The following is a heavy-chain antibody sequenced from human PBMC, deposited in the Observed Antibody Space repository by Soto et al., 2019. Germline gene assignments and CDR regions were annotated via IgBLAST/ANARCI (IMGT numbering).Heavy chain of an antibody. J-gene: IGHJ4*02. V-gene: IGHV1-69*13. D-gene: IGHD3-10*01. CDR1: GGTFSSYA. CDR2: IIPIFGTA. Sequence: GASVKVSCKASGGTFSSYAISWVRQAPGQGLEWMGGIIPIFGTANYAQKFQGRVTITADESTSTAYMELSSLRSEDTAVYYCARGSGSYYNVDFDYWGQGTLVTVSS. CDR3: ARGSGSYYNVDFDY.